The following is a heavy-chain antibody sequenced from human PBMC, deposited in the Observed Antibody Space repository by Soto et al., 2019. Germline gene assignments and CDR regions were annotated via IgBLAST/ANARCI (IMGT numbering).Heavy chain of an antibody. CDR3: ARDYDILTGYYALDY. D-gene: IGHD3-9*01. CDR2: ISAYNGNT. J-gene: IGHJ4*02. CDR1: GYTFTSYG. V-gene: IGHV1-18*01. Sequence: ASVKVSCKASGYTFTSYGISWVRQAPGQGLEWMGWISAYNGNTNYAQKLQGRVNMTTDTSTSTAYMELRSLRSDDTAVYYCARDYDILTGYYALDYWGQGTLVTVSS.